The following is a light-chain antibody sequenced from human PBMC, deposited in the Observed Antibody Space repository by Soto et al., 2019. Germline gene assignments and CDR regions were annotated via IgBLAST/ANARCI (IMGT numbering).Light chain of an antibody. J-gene: IGLJ3*02. Sequence: QSVLTQPPSVSGAPGQRATFPGTGSNSNIGAGSDVHWYQHLPGSAPKLLIFGNNNRPSGVSDRFSAFKSGTSASLVITGLQAEDEADYYCLSYDSSLSGWVFGGGTKLTVL. V-gene: IGLV1-40*01. CDR1: NSNIGAGSD. CDR3: LSYDSSLSGWV. CDR2: GNN.